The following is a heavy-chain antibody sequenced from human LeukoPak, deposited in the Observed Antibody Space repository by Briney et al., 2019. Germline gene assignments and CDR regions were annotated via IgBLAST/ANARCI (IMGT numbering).Heavy chain of an antibody. CDR2: IYPGDSDT. Sequence: GESLKISCKGSGYSFTTYWIVWVRQMPGKGLEWMGIIYPGDSDTRYSPSFQGQVTISADKSISTAYLQWRSLKASDTAIYYCATYQNNNGVDPWGQGTLVTVSS. J-gene: IGHJ5*02. CDR3: ATYQNNNGVDP. CDR1: GYSFTTYW. V-gene: IGHV5-51*01. D-gene: IGHD1/OR15-1a*01.